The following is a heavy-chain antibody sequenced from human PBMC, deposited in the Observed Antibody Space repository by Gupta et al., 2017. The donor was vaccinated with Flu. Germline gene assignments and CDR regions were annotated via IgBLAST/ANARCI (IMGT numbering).Heavy chain of an antibody. CDR2: IRSKANSYAT. J-gene: IGHJ5*02. Sequence: EVQLVESGGGLVQPGGSLKLSCAASGFTFSGSTIHWVRQASGKGLEWLSRIRSKANSYATAYAASVKGRFTISRDDSKNTAYLQMDSLXTXDTAVYXCARGMDGGWFDPRGQGTLVTVSS. CDR3: ARGMDGGWFDP. CDR1: GFTFSGST. V-gene: IGHV3-73*01.